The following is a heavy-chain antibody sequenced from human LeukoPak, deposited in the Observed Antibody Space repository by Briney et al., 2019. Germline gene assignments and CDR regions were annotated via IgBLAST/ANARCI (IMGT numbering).Heavy chain of an antibody. V-gene: IGHV3-53*01. D-gene: IGHD3-22*01. CDR1: GFTVSSNY. CDR2: IYSGGST. J-gene: IGHJ1*01. Sequence: GSLRLSCAASGFTVSSNYMSWVRQAPGKGLEWVSVIYSGGSTYYADSVKGRFTISRDNSKNTLYLQMNSLRAEDTAVYYCASYYYDSSGYLGHWGQGTLVTVSS. CDR3: ASYYYDSSGYLGH.